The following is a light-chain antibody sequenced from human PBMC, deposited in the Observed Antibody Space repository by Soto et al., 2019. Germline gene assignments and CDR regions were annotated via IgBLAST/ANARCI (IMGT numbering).Light chain of an antibody. J-gene: IGKJ3*01. CDR1: QSIRSH. V-gene: IGKV1-39*01. Sequence: DIQMTQSPSSLSASVGDRVSITCRASQSIRSHLNWFQHKPGKAPKVLIYGASSLQGGVPSRFSGSGSGTDFTLTIKSLQPEDFATYYGQQSFSSPFTFGPGTKVDVK. CDR3: QQSFSSPFT. CDR2: GAS.